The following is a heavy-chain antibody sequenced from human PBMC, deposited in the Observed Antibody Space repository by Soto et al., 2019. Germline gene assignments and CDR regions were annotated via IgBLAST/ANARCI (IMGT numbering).Heavy chain of an antibody. Sequence: SETLSLTCTLSCGAINDHYWSFIRQPPGKGLEWIGYIYYNGNTNYNPSLESRVTISVDRSRNQFSLRLTSLTAADTAVYYCARVRTGYFDCWGRGALVTVSS. CDR1: CGAINDHY. D-gene: IGHD3-9*01. CDR3: ARVRTGYFDC. CDR2: IYYNGNT. J-gene: IGHJ4*02. V-gene: IGHV4-59*11.